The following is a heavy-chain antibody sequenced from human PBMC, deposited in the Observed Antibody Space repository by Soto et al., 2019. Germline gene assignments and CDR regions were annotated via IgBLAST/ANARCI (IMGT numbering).Heavy chain of an antibody. V-gene: IGHV4-39*01. Sequence: SETLSLTCTVSGGSISSSSYYWGWIRQPPGKGLEWIGSIYYSGYTYYNPSLKSRVTISVDTSKNQFSLKLSSVTAADTAVYYCARHNGPLYVGYYYDMDVWGQGATVTVSS. CDR3: ARHNGPLYVGYYYDMDV. CDR1: GGSISSSSYY. CDR2: IYYSGYT. D-gene: IGHD3-16*01. J-gene: IGHJ6*02.